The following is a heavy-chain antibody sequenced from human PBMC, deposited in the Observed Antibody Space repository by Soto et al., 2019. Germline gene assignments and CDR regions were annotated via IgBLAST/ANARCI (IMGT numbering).Heavy chain of an antibody. Sequence: VESLKISCKGSGYSFTSYWIGWVRQMPGKGLEWMGIIYPGDSDTRYSPSFQGQVTISADKSISTAYLQWSSLKASDTAMYYCASLWFGEFDAFDIWGQGTMVTVSS. J-gene: IGHJ3*02. CDR2: IYPGDSDT. CDR3: ASLWFGEFDAFDI. D-gene: IGHD3-10*01. CDR1: GYSFTSYW. V-gene: IGHV5-51*01.